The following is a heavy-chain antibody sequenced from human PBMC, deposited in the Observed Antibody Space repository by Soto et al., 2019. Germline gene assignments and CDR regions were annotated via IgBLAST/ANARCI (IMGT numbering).Heavy chain of an antibody. CDR2: INHSGST. D-gene: IGHD3-10*01. CDR3: ARAGEGSSLDYYYYGMDV. V-gene: IGHV4-34*01. CDR1: GGSFSCYY. Sequence: PLETLCLTCAVYGGSFSCYYWSWIRQHPGKGLEWIGDINHSGSTYYNPSLKSRVTISVDTSKNQFSLKLSSVTAADTAVYYCARAGEGSSLDYYYYGMDVWGQGTTVTVS. J-gene: IGHJ6*02.